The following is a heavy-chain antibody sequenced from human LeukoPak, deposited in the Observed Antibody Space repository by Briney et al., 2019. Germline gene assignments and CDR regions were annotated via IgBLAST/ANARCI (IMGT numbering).Heavy chain of an antibody. D-gene: IGHD3-22*01. CDR1: GFTFSSYE. CDR3: ARDLYDSSGFDY. Sequence: GGSLRLSCAASGFTFSSYEMNWVRQAPGKGLEWVSYISSSGSTIYYADSVKGRFTISRDNAKNSLYLQMNSLRAEDTAVYYCARDLYDSSGFDYWGQGTLVTVSS. J-gene: IGHJ4*02. V-gene: IGHV3-48*03. CDR2: ISSSGSTI.